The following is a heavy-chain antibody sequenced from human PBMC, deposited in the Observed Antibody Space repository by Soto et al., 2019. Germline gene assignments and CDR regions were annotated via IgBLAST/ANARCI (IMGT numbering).Heavy chain of an antibody. D-gene: IGHD6-19*01. V-gene: IGHV3-23*01. Sequence: GGSLRLSCAASGFSFGSYALSWVRQAPGKGLEWVSTISGSDGKTFYADSVKGRFTMSRDNSKNMVYLQMNSLRAEDTAVYYCAKEGYNSGWYWDSWGQGALVTVSS. J-gene: IGHJ4*02. CDR1: GFSFGSYA. CDR3: AKEGYNSGWYWDS. CDR2: ISGSDGKT.